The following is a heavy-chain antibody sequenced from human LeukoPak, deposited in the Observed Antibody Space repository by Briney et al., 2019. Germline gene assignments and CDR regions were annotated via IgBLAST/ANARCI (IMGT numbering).Heavy chain of an antibody. D-gene: IGHD3-16*01. J-gene: IGHJ6*04. CDR3: ARDPGYESWSPFWGGMDV. V-gene: IGHV3-74*01. Sequence: GGSLRLSCAASGFTFSSSWMHWVRQAPGKGLVWVSRITRDGSSTTYADSVKGRFTTSRDNAKNTLYLQMDSLRDDDTAEYYCARDPGYESWSPFWGGMDVWGNGTTVIVSS. CDR2: ITRDGSST. CDR1: GFTFSSSW.